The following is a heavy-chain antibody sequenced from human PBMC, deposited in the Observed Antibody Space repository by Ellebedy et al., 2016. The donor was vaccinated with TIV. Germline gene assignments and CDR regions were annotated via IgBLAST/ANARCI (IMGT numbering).Heavy chain of an antibody. D-gene: IGHD4-17*01. J-gene: IGHJ4*02. CDR2: IIPIFGTA. CDR3: AKDRLRPAVPFDY. V-gene: IGHV1-69*13. Sequence: AASVKVSCKASGGTFSSYAISWVRQAPGQGLEWMGGIIPIFGTANYAQKFQGRVTITADESTSTAYMELSSLRSEDTAVYYCAKDRLRPAVPFDYWGQGTLVTVSS. CDR1: GGTFSSYA.